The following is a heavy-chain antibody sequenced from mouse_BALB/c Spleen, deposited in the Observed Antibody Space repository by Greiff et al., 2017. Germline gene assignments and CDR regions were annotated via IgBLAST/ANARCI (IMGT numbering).Heavy chain of an antibody. D-gene: IGHD2-1*01. Sequence: EVQGVESGGGLVQPGGSRKLSCAASGFTFSSFGMHWVRQAPEKGLEWVAYISSGSSTIYYADTVKGRFTISRDNPKNTLFLQMTSLRSEDTAMYYCARRYYGNYKAMDYWGQGTSVTVSS. CDR1: GFTFSSFG. CDR2: ISSGSSTI. CDR3: ARRYYGNYKAMDY. J-gene: IGHJ4*01. V-gene: IGHV5-17*02.